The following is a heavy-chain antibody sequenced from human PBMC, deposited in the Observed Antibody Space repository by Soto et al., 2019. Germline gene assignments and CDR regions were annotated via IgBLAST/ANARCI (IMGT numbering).Heavy chain of an antibody. CDR3: ARAHYYDSSGGGYYFDY. CDR2: IGASGDTT. CDR1: GFTFSSYA. Sequence: EMQLLESGGGLVQPGGSLRLSCADSGFTFSSYAMSWVRQAPGKGLEWVSVIGASGDTTFYADSVKGRFTISRDNSKVTVYLQLNGLRAEDTALYYCARAHYYDSSGGGYYFDYWGQGTLVTVSS. V-gene: IGHV3-23*01. J-gene: IGHJ4*02. D-gene: IGHD3-22*01.